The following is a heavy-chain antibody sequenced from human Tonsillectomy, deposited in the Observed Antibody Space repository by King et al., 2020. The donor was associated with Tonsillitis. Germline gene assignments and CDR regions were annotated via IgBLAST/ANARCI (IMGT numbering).Heavy chain of an antibody. D-gene: IGHD3-3*01. V-gene: IGHV1-18*01. CDR2: ISGYNGNT. Sequence: QLVQSGVEVKKPWASVKVSCKASGYTFTSYGISWVRQAPGQGLEWRGVISGYNGNTNYAQKLQGRVTMTTDTSTTTAYMEVRGLGSDDTAVYYCARYDFWSGYHDYWGQGTLITVSS. CDR1: GYTFTSYG. J-gene: IGHJ4*02. CDR3: ARYDFWSGYHDY.